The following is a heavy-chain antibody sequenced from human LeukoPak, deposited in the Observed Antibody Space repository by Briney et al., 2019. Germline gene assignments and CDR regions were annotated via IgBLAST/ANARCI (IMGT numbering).Heavy chain of an antibody. J-gene: IGHJ3*02. V-gene: IGHV3-23*01. Sequence: PGGSLRLSCAASEFTFSNYAMRWFRQTPGNGLEWVSAISGGGDSTYYADSVNGRFTISRDNSKNTLYLQMNSLRGEDTALYYCAKVAGSCGWYGGNAFDIWGQGTMVTVSS. CDR2: ISGGGDST. D-gene: IGHD6-19*01. CDR3: AKVAGSCGWYGGNAFDI. CDR1: EFTFSNYA.